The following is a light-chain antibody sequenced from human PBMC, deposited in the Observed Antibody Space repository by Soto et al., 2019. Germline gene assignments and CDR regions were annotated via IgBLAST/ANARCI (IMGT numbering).Light chain of an antibody. CDR3: CSYAGSSSYV. CDR1: SSDVGSYNP. CDR2: EGS. J-gene: IGLJ1*01. Sequence: QSVLTQPASVSGSPGQSITISCTGTSSDVGSYNPVSWYQQHPGKAPKLMTYEGSKRPSGVSNRFSGSKSGNTASLTISGLQAEDEADYYCCSYAGSSSYVFGTGNKVTVL. V-gene: IGLV2-23*01.